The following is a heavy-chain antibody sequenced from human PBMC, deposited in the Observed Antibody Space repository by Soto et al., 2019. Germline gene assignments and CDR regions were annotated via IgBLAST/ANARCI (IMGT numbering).Heavy chain of an antibody. J-gene: IGHJ5*02. Sequence: SETLSLTCVVYDGSLTEYHWSWVRQTPGKGLEWIGEVSHHGTSHYNPSLGSRVIMSFDTSKDQFSLTLQSVTAADTGIYYCARGQSAVDVFFPTPVPFEPWGPGTPVTVSS. V-gene: IGHV4-34*01. D-gene: IGHD1-1*01. CDR3: ARGQSAVDVFFPTPVPFEP. CDR2: VSHHGTS. CDR1: DGSLTEYH.